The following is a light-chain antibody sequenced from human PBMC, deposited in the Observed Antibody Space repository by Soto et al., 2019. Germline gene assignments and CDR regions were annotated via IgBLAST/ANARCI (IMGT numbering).Light chain of an antibody. CDR3: TSYTGSYTYV. CDR1: SSDVGGYNY. Sequence: QSALTQPPSASGSPGQSVTISCTGTSSDVGGYNYVSWYQQHPGKAPKLIIYEVTKRPSGVPDRFSGSKSGNTASLTVSGLQAEDEAEYYCTSYTGSYTYVFGTGTKLTVL. V-gene: IGLV2-8*01. J-gene: IGLJ1*01. CDR2: EVT.